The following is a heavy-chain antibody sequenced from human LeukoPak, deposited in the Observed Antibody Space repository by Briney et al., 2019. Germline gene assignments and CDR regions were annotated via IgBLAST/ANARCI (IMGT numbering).Heavy chain of an antibody. D-gene: IGHD4-17*01. Sequence: GGSLRLSCAASGFTFSSYGMHWVRQAPGKVLEWVAVISYDGSNKYYADSVKGRFTISRDNSKNTLYLQMNGLRAEDTAVYYCAKDYATVTYFDYWGQGTLVTVSS. CDR3: AKDYATVTYFDY. CDR1: GFTFSSYG. CDR2: ISYDGSNK. V-gene: IGHV3-30*18. J-gene: IGHJ4*02.